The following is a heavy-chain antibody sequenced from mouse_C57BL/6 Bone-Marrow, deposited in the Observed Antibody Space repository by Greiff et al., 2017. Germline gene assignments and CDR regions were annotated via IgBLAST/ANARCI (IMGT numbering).Heavy chain of an antibody. CDR1: GFNIKNTY. CDR2: IDPANGNT. CDR3: AVDYYGSSPTPFAY. V-gene: IGHV14-3*01. D-gene: IGHD1-1*01. J-gene: IGHJ3*01. Sequence: VQLQQSVAELVRPGASVKLSCTASGFNIKNTYMHWVKQRPEQGLEWIGRIDPANGNTKYAPKFQGKATITADTSSNTAYLQLSSLTSEDTAIYYCAVDYYGSSPTPFAYWGQGTLVTGSA.